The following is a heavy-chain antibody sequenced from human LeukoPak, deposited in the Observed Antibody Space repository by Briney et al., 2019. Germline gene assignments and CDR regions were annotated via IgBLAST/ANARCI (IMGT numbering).Heavy chain of an antibody. V-gene: IGHV4-59*01. CDR3: ARDGVAQNWAYEI. CDR1: GGSISTYY. D-gene: IGHD3-10*01. CDR2: VFNVGST. Sequence: PSETLSLTCNVSGGSISTYYWSWFRQPPGKRLEWIGYVFNVGSTNYNPSFKSRVTISVDPSKIQISLILNSVTAADTAIYYCARDGVAQNWAYEIWGPGAMVTVS. J-gene: IGHJ3*02.